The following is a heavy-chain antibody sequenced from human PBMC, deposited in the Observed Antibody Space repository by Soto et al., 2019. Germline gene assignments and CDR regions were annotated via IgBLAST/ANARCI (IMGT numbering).Heavy chain of an antibody. CDR1: GHLRNHG. CDR3: AKEQAEEWEHLYYYYGMDV. CDR2: ISYDGRNK. J-gene: IGHJ6*02. Sequence: QRHPSGAVWGHLRNHGRHLIRTAHGKGVEWVAVISYDGRNKYYADSVKGRFTISRDNSKNTLYLQMNSLRAEDTAVYYCAKEQAEEWEHLYYYYGMDVWGQGTTVTVSS. D-gene: IGHD1-26*01. V-gene: IGHV3-30*18.